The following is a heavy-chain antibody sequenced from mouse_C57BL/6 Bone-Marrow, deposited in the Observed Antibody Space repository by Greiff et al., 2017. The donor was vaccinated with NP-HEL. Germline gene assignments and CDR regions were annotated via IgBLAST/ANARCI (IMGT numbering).Heavy chain of an antibody. V-gene: IGHV1-82*01. CDR3: ARGEDSSGYYFDY. CDR1: GYAFSSSW. D-gene: IGHD3-2*02. J-gene: IGHJ2*01. Sequence: VQLQQSGPELVKPGASVKISCKASGYAFSSSWMNWVKQRPGKGLEWIGRIYPGDGDTNYNGKFKGKATLTADKSSSTAYMQLSSLTSEDSAVYFCARGEDSSGYYFDYWGQGTTLTVSS. CDR2: IYPGDGDT.